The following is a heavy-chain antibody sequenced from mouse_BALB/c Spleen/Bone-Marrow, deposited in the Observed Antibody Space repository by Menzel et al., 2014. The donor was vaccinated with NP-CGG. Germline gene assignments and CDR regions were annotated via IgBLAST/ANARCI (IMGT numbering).Heavy chain of an antibody. CDR3: ARSSNFVTYAMEY. V-gene: IGHV5-17*02. J-gene: IGHJ4*01. D-gene: IGHD4-1*01. CDR2: ISSGSRTI. Sequence: DVKLVESGPGLVQPGGSRKLSCPASGFTFSTFGMHWVRQAPEKGLEWVAYISSGSRTIYYAYTLKGRTTISRDNPKNTLFLQMASLRTEYPAMYYCARSSNFVTYAMEYWGQGTSVTVSS. CDR1: GFTFSTFG.